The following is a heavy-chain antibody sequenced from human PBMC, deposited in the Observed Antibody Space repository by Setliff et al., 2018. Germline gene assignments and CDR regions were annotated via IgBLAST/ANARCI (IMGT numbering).Heavy chain of an antibody. V-gene: IGHV3-21*01. J-gene: IGHJ4*02. CDR1: GLPFSNSN. Sequence: PGGSLRLSCVASGLPFSNSNMNWVRQAPGGGLEWVSSISSISNYIYYADSVKGRFTISRDNAKNSLFLQMNNLRAEDTALYYCASSSGWIPWIQNWGPGTLVTVSS. D-gene: IGHD5-18*01. CDR2: ISSISNYI. CDR3: ASSSGWIPWIQN.